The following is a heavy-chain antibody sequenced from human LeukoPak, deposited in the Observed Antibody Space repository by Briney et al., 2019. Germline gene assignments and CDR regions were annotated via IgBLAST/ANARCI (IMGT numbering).Heavy chain of an antibody. D-gene: IGHD4/OR15-4a*01. CDR2: IHYSGST. CDR1: GVSINTDY. V-gene: IGHV4-59*13. CDR3: ARDAGATAY. J-gene: IGHJ4*02. Sequence: SETLSLTCTVSGVSINTDYWTWVRQSPGKGLEWIGYIHYSGSTSYNPSLKSRVTISVDTSKNQFSLKLTSVTSADTAVYYCARDAGATAYCGKGALVTGSS.